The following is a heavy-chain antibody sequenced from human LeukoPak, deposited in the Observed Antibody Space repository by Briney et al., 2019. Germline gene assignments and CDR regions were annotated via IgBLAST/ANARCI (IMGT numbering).Heavy chain of an antibody. CDR2: TSSDLNVK. CDR1: GFTFRNYV. Sequence: GGSLRLSCAASGFTFRNYVIHWVRQAPGKGLEWVAVTSSDLNVKLYADSVKGRFTISRDNSRSTLYLQMNSLRAEDTALYYCATSTVAKYDYWGQGTLVAVSS. D-gene: IGHD4-11*01. J-gene: IGHJ4*02. V-gene: IGHV3-30-3*01. CDR3: ATSTVAKYDY.